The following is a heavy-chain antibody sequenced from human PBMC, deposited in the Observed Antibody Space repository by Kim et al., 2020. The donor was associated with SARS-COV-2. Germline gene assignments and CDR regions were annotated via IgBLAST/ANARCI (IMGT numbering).Heavy chain of an antibody. CDR3: ARGIGYGDQRGIDY. D-gene: IGHD4-17*01. Sequence: SVKVSRKASGGTFSSYAISWVRQAPGQGLEWMGGIIPIFGTANYAQKFQGRVTITADESTSTAYMELSSLRSEDTAVYYCARGIGYGDQRGIDYWGQGTLVTVSS. CDR2: IIPIFGTA. J-gene: IGHJ4*02. V-gene: IGHV1-69*13. CDR1: GGTFSSYA.